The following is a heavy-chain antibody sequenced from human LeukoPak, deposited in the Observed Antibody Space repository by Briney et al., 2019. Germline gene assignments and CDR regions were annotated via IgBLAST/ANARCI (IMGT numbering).Heavy chain of an antibody. V-gene: IGHV3-23*01. Sequence: GGSLRLSCAASGFTFSSYAMSWVSQAPGKKLEWVSAISGSGGSTYYADSVKGRFTISRDNSKNTLYLQMNSLRAEDTAVYYCAKPGIAAAGTGWFDPWGQGTLVTVSS. CDR3: AKPGIAAAGTGWFDP. D-gene: IGHD6-13*01. CDR2: ISGSGGST. J-gene: IGHJ5*02. CDR1: GFTFSSYA.